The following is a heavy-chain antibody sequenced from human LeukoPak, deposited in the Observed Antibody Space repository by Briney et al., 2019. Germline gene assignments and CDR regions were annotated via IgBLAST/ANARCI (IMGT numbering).Heavy chain of an antibody. CDR2: ISSSGSTI. CDR1: GFTFSDYY. CDR3: ARATTLNNYYDSSGYYPYYFDY. J-gene: IGHJ4*02. D-gene: IGHD3-22*01. V-gene: IGHV3-11*01. Sequence: PGGSLRLSCAGSGFTFSDYYMSWIRQAPGKGLEWVSYISSSGSTIYCADSVKGRFTISRDNAKNSLYLQMNSLRAEDTAVYYCARATTLNNYYDSSGYYPYYFDYWGQGTLVTVSS.